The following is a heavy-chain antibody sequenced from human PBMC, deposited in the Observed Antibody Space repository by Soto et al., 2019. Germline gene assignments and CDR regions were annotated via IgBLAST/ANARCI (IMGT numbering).Heavy chain of an antibody. CDR2: IKQDGSEK. J-gene: IGHJ4*02. CDR1: GFCFSSYW. Sequence: PGGSLRLYCAASGFCFSSYWTSWVRQAPGKGLEWVANIKQDGSEKYYVDSVKGRFTISRDNAKNSLYLQMNSLRAEDTAVYYCARVYWYGDSMFDYWGQGTLVTVSS. CDR3: ARVYWYGDSMFDY. V-gene: IGHV3-7*01. D-gene: IGHD4-17*01.